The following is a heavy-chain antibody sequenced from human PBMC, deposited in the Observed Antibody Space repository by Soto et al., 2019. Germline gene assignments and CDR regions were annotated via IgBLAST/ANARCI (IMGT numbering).Heavy chain of an antibody. CDR1: GGSINSGAYY. CDR3: ARVVGNAFDL. V-gene: IGHV4-31*03. D-gene: IGHD2-15*01. Sequence: QVQLQESGPGLVKPSQTLSLSCTVSGGSINSGAYYWSWLRQHPGNDLEWIGYINYRGTTYYSPSLKSRVSISVGTSKKQCSLNLNSVTAADTVVYYCARVVGNAFDLWGQGTMVSVSS. CDR2: INYRGTT. J-gene: IGHJ3*01.